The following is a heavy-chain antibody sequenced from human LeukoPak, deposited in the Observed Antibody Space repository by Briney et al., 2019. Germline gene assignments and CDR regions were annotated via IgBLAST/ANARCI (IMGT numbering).Heavy chain of an antibody. V-gene: IGHV4-39*01. Sequence: SETLSLTCTVSGGSISSGGYYWGWIRQPPGKGLEWIGSIYYSGSTYYNPSLKSGVIMSVDTSENQFSLKVSSVTAADTAVYYCARVDYSSSAENYYYYYMDVWGKGTTVTVSS. J-gene: IGHJ6*03. D-gene: IGHD6-6*01. CDR3: ARVDYSSSAENYYYYYMDV. CDR1: GGSISSGGYY. CDR2: IYYSGST.